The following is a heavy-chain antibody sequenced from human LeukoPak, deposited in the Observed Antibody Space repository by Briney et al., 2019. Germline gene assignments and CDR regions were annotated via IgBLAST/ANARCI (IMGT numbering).Heavy chain of an antibody. CDR2: INPNSGGT. Sequence: ASVKVSCKASGYTFTGYYMHWVRQAPGQGLEWMGRINPNSGGTNYAQKFQGRVTMTRDTSISTAYMELSRLRSDDTAVYYCARVGYSSSVEYYFDYWGQGTLVTVSS. CDR3: ARVGYSSSVEYYFDY. CDR1: GYTFTGYY. V-gene: IGHV1-2*06. D-gene: IGHD6-13*01. J-gene: IGHJ4*02.